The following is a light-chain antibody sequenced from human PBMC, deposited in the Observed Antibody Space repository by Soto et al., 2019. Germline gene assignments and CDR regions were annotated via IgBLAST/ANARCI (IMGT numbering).Light chain of an antibody. Sequence: QSLLTQPASVFGSPGQSITISCTGTSSDVGAYDFVSWYQQHPDKAPKLMIYEVSNRPSGVSNRFSGSKSVNTATLTISGLQAEDEADYYCSSYTSSSTRVFGTGTKVTVL. CDR1: SSDVGAYDF. V-gene: IGLV2-14*03. CDR2: EVS. CDR3: SSYTSSSTRV. J-gene: IGLJ1*01.